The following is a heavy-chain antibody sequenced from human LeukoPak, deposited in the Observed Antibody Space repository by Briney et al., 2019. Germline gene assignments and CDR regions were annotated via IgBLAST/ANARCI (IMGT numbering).Heavy chain of an antibody. J-gene: IGHJ4*02. D-gene: IGHD3-16*01. V-gene: IGHV4-4*02. CDR1: GGSISRGYW. CDR2: IHHSGSA. CDR3: ARQGDYVVDY. Sequence: PSGTLSLTCTVSGGSISRGYWWSWVRQPPGKGLEWIAEIHHSGSANYNPSLKSRVTISVDKSNNQFSLNLSSVTAADTAVYYCARQGDYVVDYWGQGTLVTVSS.